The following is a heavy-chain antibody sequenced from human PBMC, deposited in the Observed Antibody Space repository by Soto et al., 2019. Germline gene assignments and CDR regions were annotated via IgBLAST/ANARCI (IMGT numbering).Heavy chain of an antibody. CDR2: ISRYGDLK. V-gene: IGHV3-23*01. Sequence: EVQLLESGGDLIQPGGSLRLSCAASGFTFNIYSMTWVRQAPGKGLEWVSAISRYGDLKYYADSVGGRFTISRDNYKNTLYLQMNMLRAEATAVYYCAKARCLEHGSRGYVFDVWGQGTLVIVSS. CDR1: GFTFNIYS. CDR3: AKARCLEHGSRGYVFDV. J-gene: IGHJ4*02. D-gene: IGHD3-22*01.